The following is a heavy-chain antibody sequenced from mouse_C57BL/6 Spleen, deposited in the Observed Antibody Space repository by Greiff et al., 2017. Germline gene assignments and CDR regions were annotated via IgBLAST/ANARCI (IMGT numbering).Heavy chain of an antibody. CDR2: LRLKSDNYAT. J-gene: IGHJ3*01. CDR1: GFTFSNYW. V-gene: IGHV6-3*01. D-gene: IGHD3-1*01. Sequence: DVKLQESGGGLVQPGGSMKLSCVASGFTFSNYWMNWVRQSPEKGLEWVAQLRLKSDNYATHYAESVKGRFTISSADSKSSVYLQMNKLRAEDTGLYYCTVGCSYLCLSCYGLFWGQGTRVPVSA. CDR3: TVGCSYLCLSCYGLF.